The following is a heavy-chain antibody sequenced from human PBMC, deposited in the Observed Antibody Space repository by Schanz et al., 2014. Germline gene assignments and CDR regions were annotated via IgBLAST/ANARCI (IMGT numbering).Heavy chain of an antibody. Sequence: QLQLQESGPGLVKPSETLSLTCTVSGGSISSSSYYWGWIRQPPGKGLEWIGSIYYSGSTYYNPSLKSGSPISVDTSRNQFSLRLSSGTAADTAVYYCARHSGYYYYYGMDVWGQGTTVTVSS. CDR2: IYYSGST. V-gene: IGHV4-39*01. CDR1: GGSISSSSYY. J-gene: IGHJ6*02. CDR3: ARHSGYYYYYGMDV.